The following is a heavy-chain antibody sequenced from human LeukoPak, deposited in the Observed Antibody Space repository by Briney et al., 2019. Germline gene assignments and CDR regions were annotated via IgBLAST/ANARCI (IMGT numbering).Heavy chain of an antibody. Sequence: GGSLRLSCAASGFTFSSYTMSWVRQAPGEGVEWLSAINGRGNTYYAGSVKGRFTISRDNSENTLYLQMNSLTVDDTAVYFCAKERQTGDYFTSDYWGQGTLVTVSS. J-gene: IGHJ4*02. V-gene: IGHV3-23*01. CDR2: INGRGNT. CDR1: GFTFSSYT. CDR3: AKERQTGDYFTSDY. D-gene: IGHD4-17*01.